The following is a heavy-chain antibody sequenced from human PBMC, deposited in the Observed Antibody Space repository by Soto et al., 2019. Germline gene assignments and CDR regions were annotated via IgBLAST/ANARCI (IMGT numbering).Heavy chain of an antibody. CDR2: ISSRSSTI. J-gene: IGHJ4*02. Sequence: VGSLRLSCAASGFTFNNYNMNWVRQAPGKGLEWVAYISSRSSTIFYADSVKGRFTISRDNAKNSLYLQMTSLRDEDTAMYYCARDKAVCSSTTCYYGPFDYWGQGTLVTVSS. CDR1: GFTFNNYN. V-gene: IGHV3-48*02. CDR3: ARDKAVCSSTTCYYGPFDY. D-gene: IGHD2-2*01.